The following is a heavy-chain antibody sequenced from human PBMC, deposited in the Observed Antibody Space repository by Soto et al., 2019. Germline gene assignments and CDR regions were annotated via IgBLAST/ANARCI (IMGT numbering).Heavy chain of an antibody. CDR1: GFTFISSF. CDR2: INQDGGVT. V-gene: IGHV3-7*03. CDR3: ARYYRGSGRYFFDY. J-gene: IGHJ4*02. Sequence: GGSLRLSCVASGFTFISSFMGWIRQASGKGLEWVANINQDGGVTYYVDSVEGRFTISRDKTKDSLYLQMNSLRGEDTAIYYCARYYRGSGRYFFDYWGQGTLVTVSS. D-gene: IGHD6-19*01.